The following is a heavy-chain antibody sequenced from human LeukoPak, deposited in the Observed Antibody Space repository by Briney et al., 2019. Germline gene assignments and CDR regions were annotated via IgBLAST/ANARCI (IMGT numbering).Heavy chain of an antibody. D-gene: IGHD4-17*01. CDR3: ARDFDGPRASDY. V-gene: IGHV3-74*01. Sequence: GGSLRLSCAASGFTFSYFWIHWFRQTPGKGLVWVSCINTDGSYSTYADSVKGRFTISRDSVRNTLYLQMNSLRAEDSAVYYCARDFDGPRASDYWGQGISVTVSS. CDR2: INTDGSYS. J-gene: IGHJ4*02. CDR1: GFTFSYFW.